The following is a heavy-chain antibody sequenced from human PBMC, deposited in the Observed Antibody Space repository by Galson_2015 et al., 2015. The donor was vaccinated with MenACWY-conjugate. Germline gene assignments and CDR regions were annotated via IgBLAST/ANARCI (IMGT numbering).Heavy chain of an antibody. V-gene: IGHV2-5*02. CDR3: ARIGASPGVY. J-gene: IGHJ4*02. D-gene: IGHD3-10*01. CDR2: IYWDDDK. Sequence: PALVKPTQTLTLTCTFSGFSLSTSGVGVGWIRQPPGKALEWLALIYWDDDKRYSPSLRSRLTITKDTAKNHVVLTMTNMDPVVTAAYDCARIGASPGVYSVQGTLVTPSS. CDR1: GFSLSTSGVG.